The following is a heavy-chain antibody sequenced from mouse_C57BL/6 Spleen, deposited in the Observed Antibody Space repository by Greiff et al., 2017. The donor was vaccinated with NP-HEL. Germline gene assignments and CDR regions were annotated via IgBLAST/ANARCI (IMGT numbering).Heavy chain of an antibody. D-gene: IGHD2-3*01. CDR3: AKIYDSYPWFAY. V-gene: IGHV1-22*01. J-gene: IGHJ3*01. Sequence: VQLQQSGPELVKPGASVKMSCKASGYTFTDYNMHWVKQSHGKSLEWIGYINPNNGGTSYNQKFKGKATLTVNKSSSTAYMELRSLTSEGSAVYYCAKIYDSYPWFAYWGQGTLVTVSA. CDR2: INPNNGGT. CDR1: GYTFTDYN.